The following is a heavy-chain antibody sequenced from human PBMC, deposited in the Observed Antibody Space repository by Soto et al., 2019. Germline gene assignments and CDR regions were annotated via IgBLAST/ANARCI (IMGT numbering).Heavy chain of an antibody. CDR2: IISIFGTP. Sequence: QVQLVQSGAEVKKPGSSVKVTCKASGGTFNSYVFNWVRLAPGQGLEWMGGIISIFGTPNYGQKFQGRVTITADESTSSGFMELSSLTSEDTAIYYCARDLGSGYDPGDYWGQGTLVTVSS. CDR1: GGTFNSYV. CDR3: ARDLGSGYDPGDY. V-gene: IGHV1-69*12. J-gene: IGHJ4*02. D-gene: IGHD5-12*01.